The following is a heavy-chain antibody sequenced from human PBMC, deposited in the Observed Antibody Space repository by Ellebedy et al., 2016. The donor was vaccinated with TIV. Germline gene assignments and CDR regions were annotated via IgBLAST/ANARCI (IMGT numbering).Heavy chain of an antibody. CDR1: GDSVSRRSYY. Sequence: SETLSLTXTVSGDSVSRRSYYWSWIRQSPGKGLEWIGYIYSSGSTRYNPSLKSRLTISADTSKKYFSLNLNSATAADTAVYYCTYGINSDAFDIWGHGTVVTVSS. D-gene: IGHD4-23*01. V-gene: IGHV4-61*03. CDR3: TYGINSDAFDI. CDR2: IYSSGST. J-gene: IGHJ3*02.